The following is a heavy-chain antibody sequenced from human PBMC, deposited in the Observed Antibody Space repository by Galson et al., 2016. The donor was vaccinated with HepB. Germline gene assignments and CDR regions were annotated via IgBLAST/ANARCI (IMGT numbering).Heavy chain of an antibody. J-gene: IGHJ3*02. CDR1: AFTFSSYG. D-gene: IGHD6-13*01. Sequence: SLRLSCAASAFTFSSYGMHWVRQAPGKGLEWVAVISYDGSNKLYADSVKGRFTISRDNSKNTLDLQMNSLRAEDTAVYYCAKRISPAAGLNALDIWGQGTKVTVSS. CDR2: ISYDGSNK. V-gene: IGHV3-30*18. CDR3: AKRISPAAGLNALDI.